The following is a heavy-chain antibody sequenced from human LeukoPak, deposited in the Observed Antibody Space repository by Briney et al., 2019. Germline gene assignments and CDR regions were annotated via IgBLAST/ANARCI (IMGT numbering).Heavy chain of an antibody. CDR1: GFTFSDYY. J-gene: IGHJ3*02. V-gene: IGHV3-11*01. CDR2: LSHYGSTI. CDR3: ARISNTRAFDAFDI. Sequence: KPGGSLRLSCAASGFTFSDYYMSWIRQAPGKGLDWVSCLSHYGSTIYYADSVKGRFTISRDNAENSLYLQMNSLRAEDTAVYYCARISNTRAFDAFDIWGQGTMVTVSS. D-gene: IGHD4-11*01.